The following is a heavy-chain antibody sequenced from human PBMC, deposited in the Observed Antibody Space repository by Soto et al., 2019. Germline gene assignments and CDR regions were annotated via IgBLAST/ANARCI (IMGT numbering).Heavy chain of an antibody. V-gene: IGHV3-23*01. CDR2: INGGGGTT. CDR1: GFTFSSYA. D-gene: IGHD2-8*01. Sequence: PGGSMRLSCTASGFTFSSYAMSWVRQAPGKGLEWVSSINGGGGTTNYADSVKGRFTISRDNSKNTMYLQMNSLRAEDTALYFCAKIICTTYGYDFWGQGTLVTVSS. J-gene: IGHJ4*02. CDR3: AKIICTTYGYDF.